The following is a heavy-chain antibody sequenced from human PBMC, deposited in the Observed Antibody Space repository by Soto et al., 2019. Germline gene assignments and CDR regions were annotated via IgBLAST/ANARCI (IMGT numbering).Heavy chain of an antibody. CDR3: AKYSSSYNYYYGMDV. CDR2: ISYDGSNE. J-gene: IGHJ6*02. D-gene: IGHD6-6*01. Sequence: QVLLVESGGGVVQPGRSLRLSCAASGFTFSNYGMHWVRQAPGKGLEWVVVISYDGSNEYYADSVKGRFTISSDNSKNTLYLQMNSLRPEDTAVYYCAKYSSSYNYYYGMDVWGQGTTVTVSS. CDR1: GFTFSNYG. V-gene: IGHV3-30*18.